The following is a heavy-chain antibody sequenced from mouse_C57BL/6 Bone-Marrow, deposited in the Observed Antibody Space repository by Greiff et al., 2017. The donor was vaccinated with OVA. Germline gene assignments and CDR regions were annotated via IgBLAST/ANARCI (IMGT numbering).Heavy chain of an antibody. CDR2: IDPENGDT. V-gene: IGHV14-4*01. CDR1: GFNIKDYY. Sequence: VQLQQSGAELVRPGASVKLSCTASGFNIKDYYMHWVKERPEQGLEWIGWIDPENGDTEYASKFQGKATITADTSSKTVYLHLSSLTSEDTAVYYWTTYRYWGRGTTLTGTS. CDR3: TTYRY. J-gene: IGHJ2*01.